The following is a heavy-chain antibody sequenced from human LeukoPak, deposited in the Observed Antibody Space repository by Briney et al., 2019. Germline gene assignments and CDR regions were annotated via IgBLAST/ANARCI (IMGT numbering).Heavy chain of an antibody. V-gene: IGHV4-4*07. CDR1: GGSISSYY. CDR3: ARDSRPSSGDKEVLDY. CDR2: IYTSGST. J-gene: IGHJ4*02. D-gene: IGHD6-19*01. Sequence: SETLSLTCTVSGGSISSYYWSWIRQPAGKGLEWIGRIYTSGSTNYNPSLKSRVTMSVDTSKNQFSLKLSSVTAADTAVYYCARDSRPSSGDKEVLDYWGPGTLVTVSS.